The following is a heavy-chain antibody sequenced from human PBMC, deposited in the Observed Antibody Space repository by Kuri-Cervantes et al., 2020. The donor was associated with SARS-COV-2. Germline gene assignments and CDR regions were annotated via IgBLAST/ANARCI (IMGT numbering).Heavy chain of an antibody. CDR2: IIPILGIA. V-gene: IGHV1-69*10. CDR1: GGTFSSYA. J-gene: IGHJ6*01. CDR3: ASRGYSGGAPLYYYYGMDV. Sequence: SVKVSCKASGGTFSSYAISWVRQAPGQGLEWMGGIIPILGIANYAQKFQGRVTITADKSTSTAYMELSSLRSEDTAVYYCASRGYSGGAPLYYYYGMDVWGQGTTVTCYS. D-gene: IGHD1-26*01.